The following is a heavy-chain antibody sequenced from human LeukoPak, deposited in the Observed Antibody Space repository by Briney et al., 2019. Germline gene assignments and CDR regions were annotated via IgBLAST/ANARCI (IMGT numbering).Heavy chain of an antibody. J-gene: IGHJ3*02. CDR3: ARGSSSALDAFDI. V-gene: IGHV3-21*01. D-gene: IGHD6-13*01. Sequence: GGSLRLSCAASGFTFSSYSMNWVRQAPGKGLEWVSSISSSSSYIYYADSVKSRFTISRDNAKNSLYLQMNSLRAEDTAVYYCARGSSSALDAFDIWGQGSMVTVSS. CDR1: GFTFSSYS. CDR2: ISSSSSYI.